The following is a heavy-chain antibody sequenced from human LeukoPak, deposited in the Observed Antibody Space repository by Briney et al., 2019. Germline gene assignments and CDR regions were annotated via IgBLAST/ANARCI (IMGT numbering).Heavy chain of an antibody. J-gene: IGHJ4*02. CDR2: ISGSGSST. Sequence: PGGSLRLSCAASGFTFSSYAMSWVRQAPGKGLEWVSAISGSGSSTWYADSVKGRFTISRDNSKNTVLLQMGSLRADDTTVYYCAKGSSSVRPYYFDSWGRGILVAVSS. CDR3: AKGSSSVRPYYFDS. CDR1: GFTFSSYA. D-gene: IGHD6-6*01. V-gene: IGHV3-23*01.